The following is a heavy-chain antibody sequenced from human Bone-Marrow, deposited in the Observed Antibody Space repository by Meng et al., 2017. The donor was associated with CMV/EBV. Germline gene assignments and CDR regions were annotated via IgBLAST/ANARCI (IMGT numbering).Heavy chain of an antibody. J-gene: IGHJ4*02. Sequence: QVPPQQWGAGLLKPSGPLSLTCAVYGGSFSGYYWSWIRQPPGKGLEWIGEINHSGSTNYNPSLKSRVTISVDTSKNQFSLKLSSVTAADTAVYYCARGRTAAGATTTTFDYWGQGTLVTVSS. D-gene: IGHD6-13*01. V-gene: IGHV4-34*01. CDR3: ARGRTAAGATTTTFDY. CDR2: INHSGST. CDR1: GGSFSGYY.